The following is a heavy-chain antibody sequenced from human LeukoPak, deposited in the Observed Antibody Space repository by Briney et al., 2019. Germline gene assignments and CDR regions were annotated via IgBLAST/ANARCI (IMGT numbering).Heavy chain of an antibody. D-gene: IGHD3-22*01. CDR1: GYTFTRYY. CDR3: ARGRDYYAISGYHNWFDA. Sequence: ASVKVSCKASGYTFTRYYMHWVRQAPGQGLEWMGIISPSGDTTSYAQKFQGRVTMTRDTSTRTVYLDLSSLRSEDTAVYYCARGRDYYAISGYHNWFDAWGQGTLVTVSP. CDR2: ISPSGDTT. J-gene: IGHJ5*02. V-gene: IGHV1-46*01.